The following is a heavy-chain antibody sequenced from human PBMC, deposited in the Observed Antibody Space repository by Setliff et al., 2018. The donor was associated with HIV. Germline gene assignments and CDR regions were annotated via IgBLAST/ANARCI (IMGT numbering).Heavy chain of an antibody. CDR3: ARVFPPIRGAPFGTPPGAFDV. CDR1: GGSLSPYY. J-gene: IGHJ3*01. CDR2: IYPTGST. V-gene: IGHV4-4*07. D-gene: IGHD2-15*01. Sequence: SETLSLTCSVSGGSLSPYYWTWIRQPDGKGLEWLGRIYPTGSTIHNPSLRSRVTMSVDTSKNQFSLNLSSVTAADTAMYYCARVFPPIRGAPFGTPPGAFDVWGQGTMVTVSS.